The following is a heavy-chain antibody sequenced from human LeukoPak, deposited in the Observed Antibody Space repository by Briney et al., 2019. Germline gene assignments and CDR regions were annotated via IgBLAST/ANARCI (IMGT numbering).Heavy chain of an antibody. V-gene: IGHV1-69*05. Sequence: SVKVSCKASGGTFSSYAISWVRQAPGQGLEWMGGIIPIFGTANYAQKFQGRVTITTDESTSTAYMELSSLRSEDTAVYYCARDARYYDFWSGYYTNWFDPWGQGTLVTVSS. CDR1: GGTFSSYA. CDR2: IIPIFGTA. J-gene: IGHJ5*02. CDR3: ARDARYYDFWSGYYTNWFDP. D-gene: IGHD3-3*01.